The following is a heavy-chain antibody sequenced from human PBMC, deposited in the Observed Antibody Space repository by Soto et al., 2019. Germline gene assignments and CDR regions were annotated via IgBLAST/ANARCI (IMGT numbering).Heavy chain of an antibody. CDR3: ARGSHYYGSGSTYYYYGMDV. D-gene: IGHD3-10*01. CDR1: GGTFSSYA. CDR2: IIPIFGTA. J-gene: IGHJ6*02. V-gene: IGHV1-69*01. Sequence: QVQLVQSGAEVKEPGSSVKVSCKASGGTFSSYAISWVRQAPGQGLEWMGGIIPIFGTANYAQKFQGRVTITADESTSTAYMELSSLRSEDTAVYYCARGSHYYGSGSTYYYYGMDVWGQGTTVTVSS.